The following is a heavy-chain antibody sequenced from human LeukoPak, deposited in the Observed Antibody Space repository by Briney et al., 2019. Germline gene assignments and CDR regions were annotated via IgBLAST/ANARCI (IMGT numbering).Heavy chain of an antibody. Sequence: GGSLRLSCAASGFTFSDYYMSWLRQAPGKGLEWVSFICSSSNYIYYADSVKGRFTMSRDNAKNSLLLQMNSLRSEDTAVYYCARDPGYDTSGYYYGYFDYWGLGTLVTVSS. CDR2: ICSSSNYI. CDR1: GFTFSDYY. D-gene: IGHD3-22*01. CDR3: ARDPGYDTSGYYYGYFDY. V-gene: IGHV3-11*05. J-gene: IGHJ4*02.